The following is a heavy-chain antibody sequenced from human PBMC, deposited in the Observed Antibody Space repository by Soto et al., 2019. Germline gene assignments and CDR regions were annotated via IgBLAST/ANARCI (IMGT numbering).Heavy chain of an antibody. CDR2: VNTYNGNP. Sequence: QVQLVQSGGELKKPGASVKVSCKASGYTFTNYAISWVRQAPGRGLEWMGWVNTYNGNPNYAQIFQGRVTMTTDTSTGTAYMELRSLKSDDAAIYYCARDSQYSTSWQRFDSWGQGTLVTGSS. V-gene: IGHV1-18*01. J-gene: IGHJ4*02. CDR3: ARDSQYSTSWQRFDS. CDR1: GYTFTNYA. D-gene: IGHD6-13*01.